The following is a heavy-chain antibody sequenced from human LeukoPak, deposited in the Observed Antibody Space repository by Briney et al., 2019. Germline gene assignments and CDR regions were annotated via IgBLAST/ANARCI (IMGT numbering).Heavy chain of an antibody. CDR3: TKSDWFDP. CDR2: IKNDGSST. CDR1: GFTFSSYA. Sequence: GGSLRLSCAASGFTFSSYAMSWVRQAPGKGLEWVSRIKNDGSSTYYADSVKGRFTISRDNAKNTLYLQMNSLRVEDTAMYYCTKSDWFDPWGQGTLVIVSS. J-gene: IGHJ5*02. V-gene: IGHV3-74*01.